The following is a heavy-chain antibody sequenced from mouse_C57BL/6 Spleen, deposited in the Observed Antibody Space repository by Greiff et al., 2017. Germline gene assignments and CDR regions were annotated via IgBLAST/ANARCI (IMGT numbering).Heavy chain of an antibody. CDR1: GYSFTGYY. J-gene: IGHJ2*01. Sequence: DVKLQESGPELVKPGASVKISCKASGYSFTGYYMNWVKQSPEKSLEWIGEINPSTGGTTYNQKFKAKATLTVDKSSSTAYMQLKSLTSEDSAVYYCARSYGSSSYFDYWGQGTTLTVSS. D-gene: IGHD1-1*01. CDR2: INPSTGGT. V-gene: IGHV1-42*01. CDR3: ARSYGSSSYFDY.